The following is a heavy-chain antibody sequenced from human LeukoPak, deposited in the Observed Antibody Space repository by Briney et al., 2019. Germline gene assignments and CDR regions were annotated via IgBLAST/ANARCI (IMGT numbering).Heavy chain of an antibody. V-gene: IGHV3-23*01. Sequence: GGSLRLSWAAAVFTLSTSGIGWVRQAPGKGLEWVSVIDKSGGNIHYLDSAKGRFTISRDNSKNTLYLQMNNLRVEDTAVYSCAKVAHPGERSAHWGKGTLAAVSS. J-gene: IGHJ4*02. CDR3: AKVAHPGERSAH. CDR2: IDKSGGNI. D-gene: IGHD1-1*01. CDR1: VFTLSTSG.